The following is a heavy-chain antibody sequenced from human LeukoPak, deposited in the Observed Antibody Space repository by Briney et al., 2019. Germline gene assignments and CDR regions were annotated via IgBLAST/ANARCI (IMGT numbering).Heavy chain of an antibody. Sequence: GGSLRLSCAASGFTFGDYAMHWVRQAPGQGPEWMGIINPSGGSTSYAQKFQGRVTMTRDTSTSTVYMELSSLRSEDTAVYYCARGTIYSPDYWGQGTLVTVSS. V-gene: IGHV1-46*01. CDR3: ARGTIYSPDY. D-gene: IGHD2-21*01. CDR1: GFTFGDYA. J-gene: IGHJ4*02. CDR2: INPSGGST.